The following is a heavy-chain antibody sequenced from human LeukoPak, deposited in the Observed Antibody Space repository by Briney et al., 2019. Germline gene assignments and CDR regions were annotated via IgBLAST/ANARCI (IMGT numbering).Heavy chain of an antibody. J-gene: IGHJ1*01. V-gene: IGHV3-48*03. CDR1: GFTFSSYE. Sequence: GGSLRLSCAASGFTFSSYEMNWVRQDPGKGLEWISYISSAGTTKIYADSVKGRFTISRDNAKNSLYLQMNSLRAEDTAVYYCAKLTSDWGQGTLVTVSS. CDR2: ISSAGTTK. CDR3: AKLTSD.